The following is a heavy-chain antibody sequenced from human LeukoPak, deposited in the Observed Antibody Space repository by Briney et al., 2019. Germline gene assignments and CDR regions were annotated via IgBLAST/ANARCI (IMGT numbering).Heavy chain of an antibody. J-gene: IGHJ4*02. CDR2: IYHSGST. CDR1: GVSISSGGYS. Sequence: SQTLSLTCAVSGVSISSGGYSWSWIRQPPGKGLEWIGYIYHSGSTYYNPSLKSRVTISVDRSKNQFSLKLSSVTAADTAVYYCARSRGIVGATGFDYWGQGTLVTVSS. V-gene: IGHV4-30-2*01. D-gene: IGHD1-26*01. CDR3: ARSRGIVGATGFDY.